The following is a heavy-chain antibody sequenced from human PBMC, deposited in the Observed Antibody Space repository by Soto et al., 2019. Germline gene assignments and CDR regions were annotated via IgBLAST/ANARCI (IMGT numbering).Heavy chain of an antibody. CDR2: MKQDGTEK. V-gene: IGHV3-7*01. Sequence: PGGSLRLSCAASGFTFSSYSMNWVRQAPGKGLEWVANMKQDGTEKNYVDSVKGRFTISRDNARKSLYLQMDSLRAEDTAVYFCARGDTPMITGMDSFDIWGQGTMVTVSS. J-gene: IGHJ3*02. CDR3: ARGDTPMITGMDSFDI. CDR1: GFTFSSYS. D-gene: IGHD5-18*01.